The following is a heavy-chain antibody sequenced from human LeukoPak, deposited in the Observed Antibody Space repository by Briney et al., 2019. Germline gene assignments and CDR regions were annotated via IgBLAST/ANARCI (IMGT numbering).Heavy chain of an antibody. CDR2: ISGSSGST. Sequence: PGGSLRLSCSASGFTFSSYAMSWVRQAPGKGLEWVSAISGSSGSTYYADSVKGRFTISRDNSKNTLYLQMNSLRAEDTAVYYCAKIGAPYCGGDCYSFDYWGQGTLVTVSS. V-gene: IGHV3-23*01. J-gene: IGHJ4*02. CDR3: AKIGAPYCGGDCYSFDY. CDR1: GFTFSSYA. D-gene: IGHD2-21*02.